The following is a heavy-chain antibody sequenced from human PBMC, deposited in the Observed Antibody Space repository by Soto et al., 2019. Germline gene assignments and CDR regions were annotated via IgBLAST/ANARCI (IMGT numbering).Heavy chain of an antibody. CDR3: ARAGYSSSWYRFGDY. CDR2: ISCDGSNK. D-gene: IGHD6-13*01. Sequence: GGSLRLSCAASGFTFSSYAMHWVRQVPGKGLEWVAAISCDGSNKYYADSVKGRFTISRDNSKNTLYLQMNSLRAEDTAVYYCARAGYSSSWYRFGDYWGQGTLVTVSS. CDR1: GFTFSSYA. J-gene: IGHJ4*02. V-gene: IGHV3-30*04.